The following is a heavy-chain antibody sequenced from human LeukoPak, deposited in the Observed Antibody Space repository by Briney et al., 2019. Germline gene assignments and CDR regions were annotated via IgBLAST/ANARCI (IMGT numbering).Heavy chain of an antibody. Sequence: PSETLSLTCAVYGGSFSGYYWSWIRQPPGKGLEWIGEINHSGSTNYNPSLKSRVTISVDTSKNQFSLKLSSVTAADTAVYYCAWKYCSGGSCYSGFDYWGQGTLVTVSS. V-gene: IGHV4-34*01. CDR1: GGSFSGYY. CDR2: INHSGST. CDR3: AWKYCSGGSCYSGFDY. J-gene: IGHJ4*02. D-gene: IGHD2-15*01.